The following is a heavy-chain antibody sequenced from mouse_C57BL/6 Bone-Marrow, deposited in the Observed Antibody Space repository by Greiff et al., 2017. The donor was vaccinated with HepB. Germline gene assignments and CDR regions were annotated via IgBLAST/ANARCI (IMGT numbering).Heavy chain of an antibody. V-gene: IGHV1-19*01. Sequence: VQLKQSGPVLVKPGASVKMSCKASGYTFTDYYMNWVKQSHGKSLEWIGVINPYNGGTSYNQKFKGKATLTVDKSSSTAYMELNSLTSEDSAVYYCARWVAWYFDVWGTGTTVTVSS. CDR3: ARWVAWYFDV. CDR2: INPYNGGT. CDR1: GYTFTDYY. D-gene: IGHD1-1*02. J-gene: IGHJ1*03.